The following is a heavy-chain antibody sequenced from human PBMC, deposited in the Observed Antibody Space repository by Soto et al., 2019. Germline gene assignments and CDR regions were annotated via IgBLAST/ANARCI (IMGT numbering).Heavy chain of an antibody. V-gene: IGHV3-9*01. CDR1: GFTFDDYA. D-gene: IGHD6-6*01. CDR3: AKNARIAARPSWFDP. J-gene: IGHJ5*02. CDR2: ISWNSGSI. Sequence: SLRLSCAASGFTFDDYAMHWVRQAPGEGLEWVSGISWNSGSIGYADSVKGRFTISRDNARNSLYLQMNSLRAEDTALYYCAKNARIAARPSWFDPWGQGTLVTVSS.